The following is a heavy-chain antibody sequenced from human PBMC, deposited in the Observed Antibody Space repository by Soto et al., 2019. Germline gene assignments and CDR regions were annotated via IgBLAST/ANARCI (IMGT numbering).Heavy chain of an antibody. CDR3: ARKLATIVVVPAALHNWFDP. CDR1: GFTFSSYG. Sequence: GGSLRLSCAASGFTFSSYGMHWVRQAPGKGLEWVAVISYDGSNKYYADSVKGRFTISRDNSKNTLYLQMNSLRAEDTAVYYCARKLATIVVVPAALHNWFDPWGQGTLVTVSS. J-gene: IGHJ5*02. D-gene: IGHD2-2*02. CDR2: ISYDGSNK. V-gene: IGHV3-30*03.